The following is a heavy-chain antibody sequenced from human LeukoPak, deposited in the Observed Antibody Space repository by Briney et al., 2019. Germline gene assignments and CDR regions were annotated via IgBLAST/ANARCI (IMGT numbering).Heavy chain of an antibody. V-gene: IGHV3-33*01. CDR2: IRHDASNE. D-gene: IGHD1-26*01. CDR3: ARGHSIGWELGVCDS. CDR1: GITFSGYA. J-gene: IGHJ4*02. Sequence: GGSLRLSCAASGITFSGYAMHWVRQAPGKGLEWVALIRHDASNEYYADSVKGRFTVSRDDSKSTLYLQMNSLRAEDTAIYYCARGHSIGWELGVCDSWGQGTLVIVAS.